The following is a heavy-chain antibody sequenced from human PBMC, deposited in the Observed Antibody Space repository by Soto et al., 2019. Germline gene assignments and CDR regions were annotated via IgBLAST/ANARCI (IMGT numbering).Heavy chain of an antibody. J-gene: IGHJ5*02. V-gene: IGHV4-34*01. Sequence: QVQLQQWGAGLLKPSETLSLTCAVYGGSFSGYYWSWIRQPPGKGLEWIGEINHSGSTNYNPSLKSRVTISVDTSKNQFSLKLRSVTAADTAVYYCARSTLYYDFWSGYPVWFDPWGQGTLVTVSS. CDR2: INHSGST. CDR3: ARSTLYYDFWSGYPVWFDP. D-gene: IGHD3-3*01. CDR1: GGSFSGYY.